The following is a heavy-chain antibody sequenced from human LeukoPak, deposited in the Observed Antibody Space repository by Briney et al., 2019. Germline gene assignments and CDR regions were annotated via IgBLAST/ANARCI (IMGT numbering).Heavy chain of an antibody. J-gene: IGHJ4*02. Sequence: SETLSLTCTVSGGSISSYYWSWIRQPAGKGLEWIGRIYTSGSTNYNPSLKSRVTMSVDTSKNQFSLKLSSVTAADTAVYYRARDRTPRYYDFWSGYHSNRPHYFDYWGQGTLVTVSS. CDR1: GGSISSYY. CDR2: IYTSGST. V-gene: IGHV4-4*07. CDR3: ARDRTPRYYDFWSGYHSNRPHYFDY. D-gene: IGHD3-3*01.